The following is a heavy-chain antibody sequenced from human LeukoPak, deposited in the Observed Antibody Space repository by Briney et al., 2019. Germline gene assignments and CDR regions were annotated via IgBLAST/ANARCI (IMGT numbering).Heavy chain of an antibody. CDR3: AKEGGPARPGLDA. J-gene: IGHJ5*02. V-gene: IGHV4-59*11. CDR2: IYHTGST. CDR1: GASMSSHY. Sequence: SETLSLTCTVSGASMSSHYWTWMRQDPGTGLEWIGNIYHTGSTSYNPALKSRVTISLDTSNKQFSLKLTSVTAADTAVYYCAKEGGPARPGLDAWGQGTLVTVSS. D-gene: IGHD6-6*01.